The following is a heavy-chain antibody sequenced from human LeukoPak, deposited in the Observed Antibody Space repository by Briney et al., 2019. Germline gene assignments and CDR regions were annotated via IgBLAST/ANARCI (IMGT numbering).Heavy chain of an antibody. Sequence: EASVKVSCKASGYTFTSYDINWVRQATGQGLEWMGWMNPNSGNTGYAQKFQGRVTMTRNTSISTAYMELSSLRSEDTAVYYCARVPPTVTYYFDYWGQGTLVTVSS. CDR1: GYTFTSYD. CDR3: ARVPPTVTYYFDY. CDR2: MNPNSGNT. J-gene: IGHJ4*02. D-gene: IGHD4-17*01. V-gene: IGHV1-8*01.